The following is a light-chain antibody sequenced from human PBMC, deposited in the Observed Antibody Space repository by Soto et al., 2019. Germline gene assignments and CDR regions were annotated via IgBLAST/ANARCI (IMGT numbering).Light chain of an antibody. CDR2: DVT. CDR1: SSDVGAYNF. CDR3: SSYTSSNTYV. J-gene: IGLJ1*01. V-gene: IGLV2-14*01. Sequence: QSVLTQPASVSVSPGQSITISCTGTSSDVGAYNFVSWYQQHPGKAPKLMIYDVTNRPSGVSNRFSGSKSGNTASLTISGLQTDDETGYYCSSYTSSNTYVFGTGTKVTVL.